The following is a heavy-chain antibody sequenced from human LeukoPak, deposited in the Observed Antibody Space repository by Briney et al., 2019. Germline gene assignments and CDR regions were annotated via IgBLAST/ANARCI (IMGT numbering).Heavy chain of an antibody. J-gene: IGHJ4*02. CDR1: GFTFNRYN. V-gene: IGHV3-21*01. CDR2: ISTSSSYI. CDR3: ATYYDFWSGYSRSYYFDY. Sequence: GGSLRLSCAASGFTFNRYNMNWVRRAPGKGLEWVSSISTSSSYIYYADSVRGRFTISRDNAKNSLYLQMNSLRAEDTAVYYCATYYDFWSGYSRSYYFDYWGQGTLVTVSS. D-gene: IGHD3-3*01.